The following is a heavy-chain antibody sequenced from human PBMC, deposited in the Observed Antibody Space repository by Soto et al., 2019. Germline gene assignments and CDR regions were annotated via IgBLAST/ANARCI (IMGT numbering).Heavy chain of an antibody. CDR3: ARASLRITMVRGSRGPFDP. V-gene: IGHV4-34*01. CDR1: GGSFSGYY. CDR2: INHSGST. Sequence: SETLSLTCAVYGGSFSGYYWSWIRQPPGKGLEWIGEINHSGSTNYNPSLKSRVTISVDTSKNQFSLKLSSVTAADTAVYYCARASLRITMVRGSRGPFDPWGQGTLVTVSS. D-gene: IGHD3-10*01. J-gene: IGHJ5*02.